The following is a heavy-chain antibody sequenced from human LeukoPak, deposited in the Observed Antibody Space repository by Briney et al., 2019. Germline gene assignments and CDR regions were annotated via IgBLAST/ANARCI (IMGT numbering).Heavy chain of an antibody. CDR3: ARCAGSVPAAPGGGFDP. D-gene: IGHD2-2*01. CDR1: GGSISSSSYY. CDR2: IYYSGST. V-gene: IGHV4-39*01. J-gene: IGHJ5*02. Sequence: PSETLSLTCTVSGGSISSSSYYWGWIRQPPGKGLEWLGSIYYSGSTYYNPSLKSRVTISVDTSKNQFSLKLSSVTAADTAVYYCARCAGSVPAAPGGGFDPWGQGTLVTVSS.